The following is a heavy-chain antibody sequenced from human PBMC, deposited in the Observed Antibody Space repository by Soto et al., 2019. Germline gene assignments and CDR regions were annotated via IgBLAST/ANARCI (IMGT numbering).Heavy chain of an antibody. D-gene: IGHD6-19*01. CDR1: GFSLSTSGVG. J-gene: IGHJ4*02. V-gene: IGHV2-5*01. CDR3: AHRPSGWYLFDY. CDR2: IYWNDDK. Sequence: SGPTLVNPTQTLTLTCTFSGFSLSTSGVGGGWICQPPGKALEWLALIYWNDDKRYSPSLKSRLTITKDTSKNQVVLTMTNMDPVDTATYYCAHRPSGWYLFDYWGQGTLVTVSS.